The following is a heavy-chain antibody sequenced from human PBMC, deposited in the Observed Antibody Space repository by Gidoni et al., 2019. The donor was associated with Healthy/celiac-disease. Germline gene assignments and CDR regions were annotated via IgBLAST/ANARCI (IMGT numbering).Heavy chain of an antibody. J-gene: IGHJ6*02. D-gene: IGHD4-17*01. V-gene: IGHV3-23*01. CDR3: ASDYGDYSVYYYYGMDV. Sequence: EVQLLESGGGLVQPGGSLRLSCAASGFTFSSYAMSWVRQAPGKGLEWVSAISGSGGSTYYADSVKGRFTISRDNSKNTLYLQMNSLRAEDTAVYYCASDYGDYSVYYYYGMDVWGQGTTVTVSS. CDR2: ISGSGGST. CDR1: GFTFSSYA.